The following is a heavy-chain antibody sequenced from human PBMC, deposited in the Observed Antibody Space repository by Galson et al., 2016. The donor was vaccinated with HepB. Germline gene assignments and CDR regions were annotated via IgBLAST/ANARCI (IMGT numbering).Heavy chain of an antibody. J-gene: IGHJ5*02. Sequence: SETLSLTCAVYGGSFSDYYWSWIRQPPGKGLEWIGEINHSGTINYNPSLKSRVTISVDTSKNQFSLNLGSVTAADTAVYYCARRTVVPTAGNWFDPWGQGTLVTVS. CDR2: INHSGTI. D-gene: IGHD2-2*01. V-gene: IGHV4-34*01. CDR1: GGSFSDYY. CDR3: ARRTVVPTAGNWFDP.